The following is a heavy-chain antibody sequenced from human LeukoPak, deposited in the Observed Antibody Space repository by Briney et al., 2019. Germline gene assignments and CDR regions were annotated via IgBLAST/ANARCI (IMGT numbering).Heavy chain of an antibody. CDR1: GFTFGDYG. V-gene: IGHV3-49*04. D-gene: IGHD5-12*01. Sequence: PGRSLRLSCTGSGFTFGDYGMSWVRQAPGKGLEWVGFIRDKSYSGATEYAASVKGRFTISRDDSKRLAYLQMNSLKIEDTAVYFCTRDRGYSGYALYALWGQGTLVTVSS. J-gene: IGHJ4*02. CDR2: IRDKSYSGAT. CDR3: TRDRGYSGYALYAL.